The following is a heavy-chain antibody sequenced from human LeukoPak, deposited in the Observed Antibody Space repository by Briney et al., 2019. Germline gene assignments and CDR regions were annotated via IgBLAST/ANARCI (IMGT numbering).Heavy chain of an antibody. CDR3: VRDDDRPDNGLDY. V-gene: IGHV3-53*01. CDR1: GFTVSSNY. CDR2: IYSGGST. J-gene: IGHJ4*02. D-gene: IGHD3-22*01. Sequence: GGSLRLTCAASGFTVSSNYMSWVRQAPGKGLEWVSVIYSGGSTYYADSVNGRFTISRDNSKNTLYLQMNSLRAEDTALYYCVRDDDRPDNGLDYWGQGTLVTVSS.